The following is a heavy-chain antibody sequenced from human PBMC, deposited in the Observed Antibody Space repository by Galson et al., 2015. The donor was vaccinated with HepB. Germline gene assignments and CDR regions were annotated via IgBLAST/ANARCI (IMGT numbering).Heavy chain of an antibody. V-gene: IGHV1-2*04. Sequence: SVKVSCKASGYTFTGYYMHWVRQAPGQGLEWMGWINPNSGGTNYAQKFQGWVTMTRDTSISTAYMELSRLRSDDTAVYYCARMNSSSWYYFDYWGQGTLVTVSS. J-gene: IGHJ4*02. CDR1: GYTFTGYY. D-gene: IGHD6-13*01. CDR2: INPNSGGT. CDR3: ARMNSSSWYYFDY.